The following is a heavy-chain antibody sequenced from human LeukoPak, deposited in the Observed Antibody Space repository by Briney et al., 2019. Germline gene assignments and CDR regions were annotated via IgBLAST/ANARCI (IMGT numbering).Heavy chain of an antibody. CDR1: GFTFSSYW. V-gene: IGHV3-7*01. CDR2: IKQDGSEK. D-gene: IGHD3-22*01. CDR3: ARDTSSKYDYSGYSNLFDY. J-gene: IGHJ4*02. Sequence: GGSLRLSCAASGFTFSSYWMSWVRQAPGKGLEWVANIKQDGSEKYYVDSVKGRFTISRDNAKNSLYLQMNSLRAEDTAVYDCARDTSSKYDYSGYSNLFDYWGQGTLVTVSS.